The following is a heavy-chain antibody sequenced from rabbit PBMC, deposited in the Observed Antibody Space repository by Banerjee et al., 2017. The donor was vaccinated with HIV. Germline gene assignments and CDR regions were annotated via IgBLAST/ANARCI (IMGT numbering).Heavy chain of an antibody. CDR2: IYTDSGRT. J-gene: IGHJ4*01. Sequence: LTCTASGFDFSRDAMCWVRQAPGKGLEWIGCIYTDSGRTYHASWAKGRFTISKTSSTTVTLQMTSLTAADTATYFCARDLAGVIGWNFNLWGPGTLVTVS. D-gene: IGHD4-1*01. CDR3: ARDLAGVIGWNFNL. V-gene: IGHV1S40*01. CDR1: GFDFSRDA.